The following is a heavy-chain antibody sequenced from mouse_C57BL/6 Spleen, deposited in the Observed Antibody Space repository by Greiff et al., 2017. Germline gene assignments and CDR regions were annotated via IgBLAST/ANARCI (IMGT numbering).Heavy chain of an antibody. V-gene: IGHV5-6*01. CDR3: ARHAPLLTFDY. J-gene: IGHJ2*01. CDR1: GFTFSSYG. Sequence: EVKVVESGGDLVKPGGSLKLSCAASGFTFSSYGMSWVRQTPDKRLEWVATISSGGSYTYYPDSVKGRFTISRDNAKNTLYLQMSSLKSEDTAMYYCARHAPLLTFDYWGQGTTLTVSS. D-gene: IGHD1-1*01. CDR2: ISSGGSYT.